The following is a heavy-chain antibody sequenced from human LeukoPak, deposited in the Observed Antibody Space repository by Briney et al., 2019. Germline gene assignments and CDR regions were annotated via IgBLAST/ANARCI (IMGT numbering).Heavy chain of an antibody. CDR3: ARHLVVPATTYYYYYMDV. CDR1: GDSISSYY. CDR2: IYSGGTSGRVYTAGST. D-gene: IGHD2-2*01. V-gene: IGHV4-4*07. J-gene: IGHJ6*03. Sequence: SETLSLTCLVSGDSISSYYWSWIRQPAGKGLEWIGRIYSGGTSGRVYTAGSTTYNPSLKSRVTISVDTSQTQFSLTLSSVTAADTAVYFCARHLVVPATTYYYYYMDVWGKGTTVTVSS.